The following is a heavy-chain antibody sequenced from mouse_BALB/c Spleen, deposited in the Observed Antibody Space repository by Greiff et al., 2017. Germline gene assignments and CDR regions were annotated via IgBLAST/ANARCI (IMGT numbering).Heavy chain of an antibody. D-gene: IGHD1-1*01. J-gene: IGHJ4*01. CDR1: GFTFSSYA. CDR2: ISSGGSYT. Sequence: DVKLVESGGGLVKPGGSLKLSCAASGFTFSSYAMSWVRQTPEKRLEWVATISSGGSYTYYPDSVKGRFTISRDNAKNTLYLQMSSLRSEDTAMYSCARQAPLRGAMDYWGQGTSVTVSS. CDR3: ARQAPLRGAMDY. V-gene: IGHV5-9-3*01.